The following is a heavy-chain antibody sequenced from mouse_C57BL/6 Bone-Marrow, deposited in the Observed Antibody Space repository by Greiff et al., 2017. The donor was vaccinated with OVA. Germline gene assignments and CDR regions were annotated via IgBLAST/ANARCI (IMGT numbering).Heavy chain of an antibody. CDR3: ARDYDYDEGYAMDY. CDR1: GFTFSDYY. J-gene: IGHJ4*01. D-gene: IGHD2-4*01. CDR2: ISNGGGST. V-gene: IGHV5-12*01. Sequence: DVMLVESGGGLVQPGGSLKLSCAASGFTFSDYYMYWVRQTPEKRLEWVAYISNGGGSTYYPDTVKGRFTISRDNAKNTLYLQMSRLKSEDTAMYYCARDYDYDEGYAMDYWGQGTSVTVSS.